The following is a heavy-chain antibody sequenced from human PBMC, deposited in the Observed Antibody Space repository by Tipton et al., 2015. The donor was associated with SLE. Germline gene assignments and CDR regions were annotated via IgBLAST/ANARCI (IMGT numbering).Heavy chain of an antibody. J-gene: IGHJ4*02. Sequence: TLSLTCTVSGGSISSYYWSWIRQPPGKGLEWIGYIYYSGSTNYNPSLKSRVTISVDTSKNQFSLKLSSVTAADTAVYYCARGEAGDYWGQGTLVTVSS. CDR3: ARGEAGDY. CDR2: IYYSGST. D-gene: IGHD6-19*01. CDR1: GGSISSYY. V-gene: IGHV4-59*01.